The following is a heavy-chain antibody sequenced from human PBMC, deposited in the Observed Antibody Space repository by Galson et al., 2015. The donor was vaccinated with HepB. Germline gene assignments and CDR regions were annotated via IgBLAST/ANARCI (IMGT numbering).Heavy chain of an antibody. J-gene: IGHJ3*02. CDR2: ISSDGVNK. CDR3: ARGISGSGTAFDI. D-gene: IGHD3-10*01. V-gene: IGHV3-30*04. Sequence: LRLSCAASGFTFNVYSMHWVRQAPVKGLEWVSVISSDGVNKYYADSVKGRFTISRDNSKNMLFLQMNSLRAEDAAMYYCARGISGSGTAFDIWGLGTMVTVSS. CDR1: GFTFNVYS.